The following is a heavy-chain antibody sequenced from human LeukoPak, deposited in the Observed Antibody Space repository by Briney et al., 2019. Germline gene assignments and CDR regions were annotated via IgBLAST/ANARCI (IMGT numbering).Heavy chain of an antibody. CDR1: GFTFSRYD. CDR2: ISTAGDT. D-gene: IGHD3-22*01. Sequence: GGSLRLSCAASGFTFSRYDMHWVRQVTGKGLEWVSAISTAGDTYYPGSVKGRFTVSRENAKNSLYFQMNSLSAGDTAVYYCARDISGGYDGLDVWGQGTTVTVSS. J-gene: IGHJ6*02. V-gene: IGHV3-13*01. CDR3: ARDISGGYDGLDV.